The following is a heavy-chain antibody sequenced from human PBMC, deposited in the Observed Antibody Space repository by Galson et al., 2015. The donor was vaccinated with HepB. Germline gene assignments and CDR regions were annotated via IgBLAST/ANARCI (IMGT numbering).Heavy chain of an antibody. V-gene: IGHV3-30-3*01. CDR3: ARGNHGQLVLGVNWFDP. CDR1: GFTFSSYA. J-gene: IGHJ5*02. CDR2: IPYDGSNK. Sequence: SLRLSCAASGFTFSSYAMHWVRQAPGKGLEWVAVIPYDGSNKYYADSVKGRFTISRDNSKNTLYLQMNSLRAEDTAVYYCARGNHGQLVLGVNWFDPWGQGTLVTVSS. D-gene: IGHD6-6*01.